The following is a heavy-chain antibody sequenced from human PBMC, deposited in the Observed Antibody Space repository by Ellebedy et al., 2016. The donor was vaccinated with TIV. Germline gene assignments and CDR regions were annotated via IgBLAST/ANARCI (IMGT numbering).Heavy chain of an antibody. Sequence: PGGSLRLSCATSGFTVNNYAVLWVRQAPGRGLEWVALISYDGSNRYYGDSVKGRCTISRDSTRNTVDLQMNRLRPEDSAVYYCARGRFNLLTEGYFLEYWGPGTLVTVSS. CDR2: ISYDGSNR. D-gene: IGHD3-9*01. J-gene: IGHJ4*02. CDR1: GFTVNNYA. V-gene: IGHV3-30*03. CDR3: ARGRFNLLTEGYFLEY.